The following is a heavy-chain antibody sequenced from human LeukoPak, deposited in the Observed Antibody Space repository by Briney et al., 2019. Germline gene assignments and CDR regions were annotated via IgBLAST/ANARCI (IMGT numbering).Heavy chain of an antibody. V-gene: IGHV3-30*04. CDR3: AKDDSFGSGTYYKGDYYYALDV. CDR1: GFTFDDYA. D-gene: IGHD3-10*01. CDR2: ISYDGSNK. Sequence: PGGSLRLSCAASGFTFDDYAMHWVRQAPGKGLEWVAVISYDGSNKYYADSVKGRFTISRDNSKNTLFLQMNSLRAEDTAVYYCAKDDSFGSGTYYKGDYYYALDVWGQGTTVTVSS. J-gene: IGHJ6*02.